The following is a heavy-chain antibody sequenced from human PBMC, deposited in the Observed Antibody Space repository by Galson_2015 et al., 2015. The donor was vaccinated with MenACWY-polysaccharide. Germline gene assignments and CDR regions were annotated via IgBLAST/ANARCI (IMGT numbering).Heavy chain of an antibody. CDR1: GDSISSSSYY. Sequence: LSLTCTVSGDSISSSSYYWGWIRQPPGKGLEWIGSIYYSGSTYYNPSLTSRVTISVDTSKNQFSLKLSSVTAADTAVYYCARNAAYKRITMLPLDWGQGTLVTVSS. J-gene: IGHJ4*02. CDR3: ARNAAYKRITMLPLD. CDR2: IYYSGST. V-gene: IGHV4-39*01. D-gene: IGHD3-10*02.